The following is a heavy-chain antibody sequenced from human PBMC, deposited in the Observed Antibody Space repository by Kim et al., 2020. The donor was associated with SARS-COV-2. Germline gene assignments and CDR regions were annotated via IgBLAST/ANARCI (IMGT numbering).Heavy chain of an antibody. CDR2: IYYSGST. CDR3: ARRVAGYDSSNVGLIWDY. D-gene: IGHD3-22*01. CDR1: GGSISSGGYY. V-gene: IGHV4-31*03. J-gene: IGHJ4*02. Sequence: SETLSLTCTVSGGSISSGGYYWSWIRQHPGKGLEWIGYIYYSGSTYYNPSLKSRVTISVDTSKNQFSLKLSSVTAADTAVYYCARRVAGYDSSNVGLIWDYWGQGTLVTVSS.